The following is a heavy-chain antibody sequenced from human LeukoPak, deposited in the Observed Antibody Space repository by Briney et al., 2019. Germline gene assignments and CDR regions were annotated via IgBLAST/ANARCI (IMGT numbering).Heavy chain of an antibody. J-gene: IGHJ4*02. CDR2: IYHSGST. V-gene: IGHV4-4*02. D-gene: IGHD5-24*01. CDR3: ARVSVEMATIHGGYYFDY. CDR1: GGSISSSNW. Sequence: PSETLSLTCAVSGGSISSSNWWSWVRQPPGKGLEWIGEIYHSGSTNYNPSLKSRVTISVDKSKNQFSLKLSSVIAADTAVYYCARVSVEMATIHGGYYFDYWGQGTLVTVSS.